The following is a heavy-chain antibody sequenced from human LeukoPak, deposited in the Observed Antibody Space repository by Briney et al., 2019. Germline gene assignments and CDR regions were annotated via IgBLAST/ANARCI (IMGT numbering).Heavy chain of an antibody. CDR2: IIPIFGTA. D-gene: IGHD3-22*01. Sequence: SVKVSCKASGGTFSSYAISWVRQAPGQGLEWMGGIIPIFGTANYAQKFQGRVTITADESTSTAYMELSSLRSEDTAVYYCAMYYYDSSGYSPQFYWGQGTLVTVSS. CDR1: GGTFSSYA. J-gene: IGHJ4*02. CDR3: AMYYYDSSGYSPQFY. V-gene: IGHV1-69*13.